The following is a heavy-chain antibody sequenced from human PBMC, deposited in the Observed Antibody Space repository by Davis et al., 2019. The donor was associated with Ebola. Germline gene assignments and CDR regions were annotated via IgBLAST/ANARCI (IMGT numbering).Heavy chain of an antibody. V-gene: IGHV1-69*06. CDR2: IIPIFGTA. D-gene: IGHD4-11*01. Sequence: SVKVSCKASGYTFTSYAISWVRQAPGQGLEWMGGIIPIFGTANYAQKFQGRVTITADKSTSTAYMELSSLRSEDTAVYYCARGSPDGSNYLYYFDYWGQGTLVTVSS. J-gene: IGHJ4*02. CDR1: GYTFTSYA. CDR3: ARGSPDGSNYLYYFDY.